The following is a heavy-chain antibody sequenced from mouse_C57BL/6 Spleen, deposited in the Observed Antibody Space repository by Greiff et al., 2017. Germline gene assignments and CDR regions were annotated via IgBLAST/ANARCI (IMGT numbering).Heavy chain of an antibody. J-gene: IGHJ3*01. Sequence: QVQLQQPGAELVKPGASVKMSCKASGYTFTSYWITWVKQRPGQGLEWIGDIYPGSGSTNYNEKFKGKATLTVDTSSSTAYMQLSSLTSEDSAVYYCARNDYDGGLIAYWGQGTLVTVSA. CDR3: ARNDYDGGLIAY. CDR2: IYPGSGST. D-gene: IGHD2-4*01. V-gene: IGHV1-55*01. CDR1: GYTFTSYW.